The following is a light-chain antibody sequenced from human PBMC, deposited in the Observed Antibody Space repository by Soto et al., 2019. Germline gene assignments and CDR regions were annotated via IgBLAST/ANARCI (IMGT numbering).Light chain of an antibody. CDR2: DAS. CDR3: QQYGSSPPFT. CDR1: QSVGSY. Sequence: EVVLTQSPATLSLSPGERATLSCRASQSVGSYLAWYQQKPGQAPRLLIYDASNRATGIPARFSGSGSGTDFTLTISSLEPEDFAVYYCQQYGSSPPFTFGPGTKVDIK. V-gene: IGKV3-11*01. J-gene: IGKJ3*01.